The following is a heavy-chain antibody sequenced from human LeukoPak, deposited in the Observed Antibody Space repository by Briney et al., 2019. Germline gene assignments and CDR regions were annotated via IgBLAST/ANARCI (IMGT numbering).Heavy chain of an antibody. Sequence: GGSLRLSCAASGFTFSSNYMSWVRQAPGKGLEWGSVIYSGGSTYYSDSVKGRFTISRDNSKNTLYLQMNSLRAEDTAVYYCASSAVGADFDYWGQGTLVTVSS. CDR2: IYSGGST. J-gene: IGHJ4*02. V-gene: IGHV3-53*01. CDR1: GFTFSSNY. D-gene: IGHD1-26*01. CDR3: ASSAVGADFDY.